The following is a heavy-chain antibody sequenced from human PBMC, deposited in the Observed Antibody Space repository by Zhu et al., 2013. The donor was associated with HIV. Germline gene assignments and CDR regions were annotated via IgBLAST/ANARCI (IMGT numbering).Heavy chain of an antibody. CDR1: GSSFRTYG. V-gene: IGHV1-69*01. Sequence: QVQLLQSGVEVKKPGSSVKVSCKVSGSSFRTYGLNWVRQAPGQGLQWMGGIIPVFGTVNYAQNFQGRLTITADDLTKTAYMDLRRLRSDDTAVYYCARDGEEYNMDNWFDFWGQGTLVTVSS. CDR3: ARDGEEYNMDNWFDF. J-gene: IGHJ5*01. D-gene: IGHD3-10*01. CDR2: IIPVFGTV.